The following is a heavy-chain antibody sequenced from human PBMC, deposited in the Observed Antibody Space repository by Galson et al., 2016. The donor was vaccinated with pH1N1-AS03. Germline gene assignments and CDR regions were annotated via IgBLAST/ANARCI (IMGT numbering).Heavy chain of an antibody. D-gene: IGHD6-19*01. Sequence: SLRLSCAASGFPFSGYWMTWVRQAAGKGLEWVASIKQDGSDKHYVDSVKGRFTISKDNAKNSLYLQMNSLRPEDTAVYYCAKAVASSLNLYYYYGADVWGQGTTVTVSS. CDR3: AKAVASSLNLYYYYGADV. CDR1: GFPFSGYW. J-gene: IGHJ6*02. V-gene: IGHV3-7*03. CDR2: IKQDGSDK.